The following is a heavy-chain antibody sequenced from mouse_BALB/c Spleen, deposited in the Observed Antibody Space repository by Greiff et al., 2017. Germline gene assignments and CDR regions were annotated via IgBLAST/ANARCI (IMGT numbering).Heavy chain of an antibody. J-gene: IGHJ3*01. CDR3: ARSGSSYVEGFAY. CDR2: ISSGSSTI. Sequence: EVQLVESGGGLVQPGGSRKLSCAASGFTFSSFGMHWVRQAPEKGLEWVAYISSGSSTIYYADTVKGRFTISRDNPKNTLFLQMTSLRSEDTAMYYCARSGSSYVEGFAYWGQGTLATVSA. CDR1: GFTFSSFG. V-gene: IGHV5-17*02. D-gene: IGHD1-1*01.